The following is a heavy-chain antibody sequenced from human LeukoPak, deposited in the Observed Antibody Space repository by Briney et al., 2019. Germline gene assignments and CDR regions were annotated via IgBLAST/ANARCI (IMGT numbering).Heavy chain of an antibody. CDR2: IYYRGST. CDR3: ARGWSYYYYMDV. V-gene: IGHV4-31*03. Sequence: PSETLSLTCTVSGGSISSGGFYWPWIRQHPGKGLEWIVYIYYRGSTYYSASLQSRVTISADTSKNQVSLKLSSVTAADTAVYYCARGWSYYYYMDVWGKGTTVTVSS. J-gene: IGHJ6*03. CDR1: GGSISSGGFY.